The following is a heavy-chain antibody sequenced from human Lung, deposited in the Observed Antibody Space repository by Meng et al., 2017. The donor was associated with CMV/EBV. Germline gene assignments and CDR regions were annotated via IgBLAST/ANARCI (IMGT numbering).Heavy chain of an antibody. Sequence: GGSLRLXCAASGFTFRTYAMSWVRQVPGKGLEWVSSISGSGGTTHYVDSVKGRFTISKDTSRDTLYLQMNSLRAEDTAVYYCAKELHSGWSYYFDYWCQGALVTVSS. CDR3: AKELHSGWSYYFDY. J-gene: IGHJ4*02. V-gene: IGHV3-23*01. CDR2: ISGSGGTT. D-gene: IGHD6-19*01. CDR1: GFTFRTYA.